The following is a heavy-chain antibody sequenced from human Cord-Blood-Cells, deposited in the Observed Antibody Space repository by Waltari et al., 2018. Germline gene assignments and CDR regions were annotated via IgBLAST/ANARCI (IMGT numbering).Heavy chain of an antibody. Sequence: EVQLVASGGGLVQPGGSLRLSGAASGFTVRSNYMTWLRQAAGKGLEWVSVIYSGGSTYYADSVKGRFTISRHNSKNTLYLQMNSLRAEDTAVYYCARDGVRPTGDGVYWGQGTLVTVSS. D-gene: IGHD7-27*01. CDR1: GFTVRSNY. J-gene: IGHJ4*02. CDR3: ARDGVRPTGDGVY. CDR2: IYSGGST. V-gene: IGHV3-53*04.